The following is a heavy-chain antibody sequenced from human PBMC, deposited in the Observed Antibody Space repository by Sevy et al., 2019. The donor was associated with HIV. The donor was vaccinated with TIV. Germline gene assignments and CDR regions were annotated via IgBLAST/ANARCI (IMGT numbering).Heavy chain of an antibody. J-gene: IGHJ4*02. CDR1: GGSISSSSYY. D-gene: IGHD6-19*01. Sequence: SETLSLTCTVSGGSISSSSYYWGWIRQPPGKGLEWIGSIYYSGSTHYNPSLKSRVTISVDTSKNQFSLRLSSVTAADTAVYYCARHQLSGGSSGWFSNYYFDYWGQGTLVTVSS. V-gene: IGHV4-39*01. CDR2: IYYSGST. CDR3: ARHQLSGGSSGWFSNYYFDY.